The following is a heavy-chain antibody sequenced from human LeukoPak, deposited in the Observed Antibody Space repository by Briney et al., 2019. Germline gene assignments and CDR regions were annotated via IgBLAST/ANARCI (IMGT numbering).Heavy chain of an antibody. J-gene: IGHJ1*01. D-gene: IGHD3-22*01. V-gene: IGHV3-23*01. CDR1: GFTFSSYA. Sequence: GGSLRLSCAASGFTFSSYAMSWVRQAPGKGLEWVSAISGGGGSTYYVDSGKGRFTTARRNSKNTLYLQMNSLRAEDTAVYYCAKDPNYDSSSYYYDMLSFQHWGQGTLVTVSS. CDR2: ISGGGGST. CDR3: AKDPNYDSSSYYYDMLSFQH.